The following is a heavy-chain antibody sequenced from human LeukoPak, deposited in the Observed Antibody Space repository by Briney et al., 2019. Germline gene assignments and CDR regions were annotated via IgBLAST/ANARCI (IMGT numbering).Heavy chain of an antibody. CDR1: GFTFSSYA. D-gene: IGHD2-15*01. CDR2: ISGSGGST. J-gene: IGHJ4*02. CDR3: AKDRVGFDY. Sequence: PGGSLRLACAAYGFTFSSYAMSWVRQAPGKGLEWVSAISGSGGSTYYADSVKGRFTISRDNSKNTLYLQMDSLRAEDTAVYYCAKDRVGFDYWGQGTLVTVSS. V-gene: IGHV3-23*01.